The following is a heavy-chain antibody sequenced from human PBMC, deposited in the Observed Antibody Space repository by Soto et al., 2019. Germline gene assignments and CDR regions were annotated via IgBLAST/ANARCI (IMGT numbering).Heavy chain of an antibody. CDR3: ARGYYDFWSGTSGLSH. J-gene: IGHJ1*01. CDR2: INHSGST. V-gene: IGHV4-34*01. CDR1: GGSFSGYY. Sequence: SATLSLTCAVYGGSFSGYYWSWIRQPPGKGLEWIGEINHSGSTNYNPSLKSRVTISVDTSKNQFSLKLSSVTAADTAVYYCARGYYDFWSGTSGLSHWGQGTLVTVS. D-gene: IGHD3-3*01.